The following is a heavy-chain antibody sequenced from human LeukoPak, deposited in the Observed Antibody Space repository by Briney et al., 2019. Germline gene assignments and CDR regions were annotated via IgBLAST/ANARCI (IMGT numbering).Heavy chain of an antibody. CDR2: INHSGST. V-gene: IGHV4-34*01. D-gene: IGHD1-1*01. CDR1: GGSFSGYY. Sequence: SETLSLTCAVYGGSFSGYYWSWIRQPPGKGLEWIGEINHSGSTNYNPSLKSRVTISVDTSKNQFSLKLSSVTAADTAVYYCARAVPRLHIQHWGQGTLVTVSS. J-gene: IGHJ1*01. CDR3: ARAVPRLHIQH.